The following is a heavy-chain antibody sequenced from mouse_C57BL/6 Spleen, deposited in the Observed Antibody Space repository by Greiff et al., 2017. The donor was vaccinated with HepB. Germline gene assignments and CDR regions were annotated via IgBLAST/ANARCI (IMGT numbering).Heavy chain of an antibody. CDR3: ARDLGYYGSPYYFDY. D-gene: IGHD1-1*01. Sequence: EVKLMESGGGLVKPGGSLKLSCAASGFTFSSYAMSWVRQTPEKRLEWVATISDGGSYTYYPDNVKGRFTISRDNAKNNLYLQMSHLKSEDTAMYYCARDLGYYGSPYYFDYWGQGTTLTVSS. CDR2: ISDGGSYT. J-gene: IGHJ2*01. V-gene: IGHV5-4*01. CDR1: GFTFSSYA.